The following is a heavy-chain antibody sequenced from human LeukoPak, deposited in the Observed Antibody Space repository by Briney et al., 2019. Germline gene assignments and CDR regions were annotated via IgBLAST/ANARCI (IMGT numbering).Heavy chain of an antibody. V-gene: IGHV1-2*02. J-gene: IGHJ5*01. CDR3: ARDRTPGASFDS. Sequence: ASVKVSCKASGYTFTCYYMHWVRQAPGQGLEWMGWINPNSGGTNYAQKFQGRVTMTRDTSISTAYMELSRLRSDDTAVYYCARDRTPGASFDSWGQGTLVTVSS. CDR1: GYTFTCYY. CDR2: INPNSGGT. D-gene: IGHD1-14*01.